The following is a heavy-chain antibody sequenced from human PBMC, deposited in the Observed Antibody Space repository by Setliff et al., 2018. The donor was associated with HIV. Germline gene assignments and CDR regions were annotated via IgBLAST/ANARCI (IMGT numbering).Heavy chain of an antibody. Sequence: SETLSLTCAVSGYSISSGYYWGWIRQPPGRGLEWIGSIYHSESTYYNPSLKSRVTISVDTSKNQFSLKLSSVTAADTAVYYCARRPAGAVAGGYGMDVWGQGTTVTVSS. CDR1: GYSISSGYY. V-gene: IGHV4-38-2*01. J-gene: IGHJ6*02. CDR2: IYHSEST. D-gene: IGHD6-19*01. CDR3: ARRPAGAVAGGYGMDV.